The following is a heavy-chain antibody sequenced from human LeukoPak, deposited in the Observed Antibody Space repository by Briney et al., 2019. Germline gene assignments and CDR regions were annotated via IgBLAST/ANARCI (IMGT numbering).Heavy chain of an antibody. CDR2: INHSGST. J-gene: IGHJ6*03. V-gene: IGHV4-34*01. CDR1: GGSFSGYY. Sequence: PSETLSLTCAVYGGSFSGYYWSWIRQPPGKGLEWIGEINHSGSTNYNPSLKGRVTISVDTSKNQFSLKLSSVTAADTAVYYCARVIAARPWYYYYYMDVWGKGTTVTVSS. CDR3: ARVIAARPWYYYYYMDV. D-gene: IGHD6-6*01.